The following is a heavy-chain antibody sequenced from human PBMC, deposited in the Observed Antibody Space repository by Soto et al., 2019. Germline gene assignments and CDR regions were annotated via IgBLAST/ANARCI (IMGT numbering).Heavy chain of an antibody. CDR3: ASVRFGEFIFDY. J-gene: IGHJ4*02. CDR2: ISYDGSNK. V-gene: IGHV3-30-3*01. CDR1: GFTFSSYA. D-gene: IGHD3-10*01. Sequence: QVQLVESGGGVVQPGRSLRLSCAASGFTFSSYAMHWVRQAPGKGLEWVAVISYDGSNKYYADSVKGRFTISRDNSKNTLYLQMNTLRAEDTAVYYCASVRFGEFIFDYWGQGTLVTVSS.